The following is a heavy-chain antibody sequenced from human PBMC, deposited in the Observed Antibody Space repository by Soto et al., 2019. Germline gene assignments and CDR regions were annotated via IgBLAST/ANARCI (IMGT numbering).Heavy chain of an antibody. CDR1: GGSISSYY. V-gene: IGHV4-59*01. CDR2: IYYSGST. CDR3: ARVPYDSSGYYFVGFDY. Sequence: SETLSLTCTVSGGSISSYYWSWIRQPPGKGLEWIGYIYYSGSTNYNPSLKSRVTISVDTAKNQFSLKLSSVTAADTAVYYCARVPYDSSGYYFVGFDYGGQGTLAPVAS. J-gene: IGHJ4*02. D-gene: IGHD3-22*01.